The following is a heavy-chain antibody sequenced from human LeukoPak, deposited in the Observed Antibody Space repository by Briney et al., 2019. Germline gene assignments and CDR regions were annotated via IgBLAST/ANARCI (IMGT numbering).Heavy chain of an antibody. V-gene: IGHV3-33*01. Sequence: GGSQTLSCAASVFTFSSYGVHWVRQAPGKGLEWVAFIWYGGRTKYYAACVEGRFTMSRDNCKNTLYLQMNSLRAEDTAVYYCARDSGWMEVENWFDRWGQGTMVSVSS. CDR3: ARDSGWMEVENWFDR. CDR1: VFTFSSYG. CDR2: IWYGGRTK. D-gene: IGHD3-10*01. J-gene: IGHJ5*02.